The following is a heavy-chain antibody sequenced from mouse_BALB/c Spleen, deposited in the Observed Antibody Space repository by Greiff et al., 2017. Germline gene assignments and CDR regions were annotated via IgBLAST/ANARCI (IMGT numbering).Heavy chain of an antibody. CDR2: ISYSGST. V-gene: IGHV3-2*02. CDR3: ARSRRDYFDY. CDR1: GYSITSDYA. J-gene: IGHJ2*01. D-gene: IGHD3-3*01. Sequence: VQLKQSGPGLVKPSQSLSLTCTVTGYSITSDYAWNWIRQFPGNKLEWMGYISYSGSTSYNPSLKSRISITRDTSKNQFFLQLNSVTTEDTATYYCARSRRDYFDYWGQGTTLTVSS.